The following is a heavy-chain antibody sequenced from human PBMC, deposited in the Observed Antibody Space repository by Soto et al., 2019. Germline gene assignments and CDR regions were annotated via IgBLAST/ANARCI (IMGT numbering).Heavy chain of an antibody. D-gene: IGHD3-16*01. CDR2: VYYSGAT. CDR1: GDSMATGGHY. V-gene: IGHV4-31*03. Sequence: SETLSLTCTVSGDSMATGGHYYNWIRQVPGKGLEWIGYVYYSGATHYTPSLRARATISRDTSKNQFSLRLVSVTAADTALYYCARDKDLQPTVWGFWGQGIQVTVSS. CDR3: ARDKDLQPTVWGF. J-gene: IGHJ4*02.